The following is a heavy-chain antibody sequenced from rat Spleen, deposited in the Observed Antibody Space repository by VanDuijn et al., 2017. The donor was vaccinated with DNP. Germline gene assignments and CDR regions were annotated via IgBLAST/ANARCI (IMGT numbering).Heavy chain of an antibody. CDR1: GFTFSDYN. D-gene: IGHD1-11*01. V-gene: IGHV5-7*01. J-gene: IGHJ2*01. CDR3: ARQRNYDYYFDY. CDR2: ILYDGSST. Sequence: EVRLVESGGGLVQPGRSLKLSCAASGFTFSDYNMAWVRQAPKKGLEWVATILYDGSSTYYRDSVKGRFTISRDIAKSTLYLQMDSLRSEDTATYYCARQRNYDYYFDYWGQGVMVTVSS.